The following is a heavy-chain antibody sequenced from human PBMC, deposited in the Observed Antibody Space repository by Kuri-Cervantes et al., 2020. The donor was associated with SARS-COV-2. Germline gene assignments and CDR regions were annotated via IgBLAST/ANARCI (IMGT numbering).Heavy chain of an antibody. CDR2: INHSGST. J-gene: IGHJ4*02. CDR3: ARAYYYDFWSGYGAFDY. D-gene: IGHD3-3*01. V-gene: IGHV4-34*01. Sequence: SETLSLTCAVYGGSFSGYYWSWIRRPPGKGLEWIGEINHSGSTNYNPSLKSRVTISVDTSKNQFSLKLSSVTAADTAVYYCARAYYYDFWSGYGAFDYWGQGTLVTVSS. CDR1: GGSFSGYY.